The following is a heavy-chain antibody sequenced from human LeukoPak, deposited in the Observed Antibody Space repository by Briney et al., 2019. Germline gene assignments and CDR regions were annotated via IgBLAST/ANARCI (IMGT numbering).Heavy chain of an antibody. D-gene: IGHD1-14*01. CDR1: GFTFSSYA. Sequence: GGSLRLSCAASGFTFSSYAMHWVRQAPGKGLEWVAFIRYDGSNKYYADSVKGRFTISRDNSKNTLYLQMNSLRAEDTAVYYCAKDATLTGYYYYYYMDVWGKGTTVTISS. J-gene: IGHJ6*03. CDR3: AKDATLTGYYYYYYMDV. CDR2: IRYDGSNK. V-gene: IGHV3-30*02.